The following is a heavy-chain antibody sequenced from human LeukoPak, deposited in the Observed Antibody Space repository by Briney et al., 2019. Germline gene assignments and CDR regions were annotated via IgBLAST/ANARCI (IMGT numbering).Heavy chain of an antibody. CDR2: INAGNGNT. D-gene: IGHD3-10*01. V-gene: IGHV1-3*01. J-gene: IGHJ6*04. Sequence: ASVKVSCKASGYTFTSYAMHWVRQAPGQRLEWMGWINAGNGNTKYSQKSQGRVTITRDTSASTAYMELSSLRSEDTAVYYCARFRYGSGNQDYGMDVWGKGTTGTVSS. CDR1: GYTFTSYA. CDR3: ARFRYGSGNQDYGMDV.